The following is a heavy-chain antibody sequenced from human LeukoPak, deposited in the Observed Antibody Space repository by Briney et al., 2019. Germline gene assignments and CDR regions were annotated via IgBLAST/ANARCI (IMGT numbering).Heavy chain of an antibody. CDR3: ARYGWERLRSFDY. J-gene: IGHJ4*02. CDR1: GYSISSGYY. D-gene: IGHD1-26*01. CDR2: IYHSGGT. V-gene: IGHV4-38-2*02. Sequence: SETLSLTCTVSGYSISSGYYWGWIRQPPGKGLEWIGSIYHSGGTYYNPSLKSRVTISVDTSKNQFSLKLSSVTAADTAVYYCARYGWERLRSFDYWGQGTLVTVSS.